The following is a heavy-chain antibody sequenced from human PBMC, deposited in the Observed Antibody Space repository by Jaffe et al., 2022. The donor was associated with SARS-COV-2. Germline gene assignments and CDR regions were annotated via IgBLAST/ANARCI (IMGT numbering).Heavy chain of an antibody. V-gene: IGHV3-23*01. J-gene: IGHJ4*02. Sequence: EVQLLESGGGLVQPGGSLRLSCAASGFTFSSYVMSWVRQAPGKGLEWVSTITANGIGTYYADSVKGRFTISRDNSKNTVYLQMNSLRAEDTAIIYCAKGRTSYSSFSFDYWGQGTPVTVSS. CDR2: ITANGIGT. CDR1: GFTFSSYV. D-gene: IGHD6-6*01. CDR3: AKGRTSYSSFSFDY.